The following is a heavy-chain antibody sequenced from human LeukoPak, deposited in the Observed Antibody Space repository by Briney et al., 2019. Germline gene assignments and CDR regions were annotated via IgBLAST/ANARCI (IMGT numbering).Heavy chain of an antibody. J-gene: IGHJ4*02. CDR3: ARMIEELGDVRSWSIVSIPYYYFDY. CDR2: IYYSGST. D-gene: IGHD5/OR15-5a*01. Sequence: SQTLSLTCTVSGGSISSGGYYWGWIRQHPGKGLEWIGYIYYSGSTYYNPSLKSRVTISVDTSKNQFSLKLSSVTAADTAVYYCARMIEELGDVRSWSIVSIPYYYFDYWGQGTLVTVSS. V-gene: IGHV4-31*03. CDR1: GGSISSGGYY.